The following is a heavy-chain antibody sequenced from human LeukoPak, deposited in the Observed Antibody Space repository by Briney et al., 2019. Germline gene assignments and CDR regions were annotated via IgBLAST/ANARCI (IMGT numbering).Heavy chain of an antibody. CDR2: ISSSSSYI. J-gene: IGHJ4*02. CDR3: ASAHTGYSGGWNDY. V-gene: IGHV3-21*01. D-gene: IGHD6-19*01. CDR1: GFTFSSYS. Sequence: GGSLRLSCAASGFTFSSYSMNWARQAPGKGLEWVSSISSSSSYIYYADSVKGRFTISRDNAKNSLYLQMNSLGAEDAAVYYCASAHTGYSGGWNDYWGQGTLVTVSS.